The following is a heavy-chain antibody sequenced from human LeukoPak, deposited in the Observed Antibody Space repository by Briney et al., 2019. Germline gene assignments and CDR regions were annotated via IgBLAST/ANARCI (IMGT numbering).Heavy chain of an antibody. Sequence: GRSPRVSCAASGFTFSSYGMHWVRQAPGKGLEWVAVIWYDGSNKYYADSVKGRFTISRDNSKNTLYLQMNSLRAEDTAVYYCAREVTNDAFDIWGQGTMVTVSS. CDR3: AREVTNDAFDI. V-gene: IGHV3-33*01. J-gene: IGHJ3*02. D-gene: IGHD4-17*01. CDR1: GFTFSSYG. CDR2: IWYDGSNK.